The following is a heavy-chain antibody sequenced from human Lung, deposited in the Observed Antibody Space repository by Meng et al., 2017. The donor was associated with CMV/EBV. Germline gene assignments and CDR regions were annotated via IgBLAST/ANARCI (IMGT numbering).Heavy chain of an antibody. J-gene: IGHJ6*02. CDR2: ISGSGGSL. CDR3: AKDLRACIVVVTRLLPSHRMGV. D-gene: IGHD2-2*01. V-gene: IGHV3-23*01. CDR1: GLTFNNYA. Sequence: GESXKISXAASGLTFNNYAMNWVRQAPGKGLQWVSGISGSGGSLFYADSVKGRFTISRDNSKNTLYLQMNSLRVEDTAIYCCAKDLRACIVVVTRLLPSHRMGVWGQGXTVTVSS.